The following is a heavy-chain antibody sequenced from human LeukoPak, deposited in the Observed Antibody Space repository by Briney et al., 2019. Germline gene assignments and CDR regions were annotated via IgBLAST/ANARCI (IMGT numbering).Heavy chain of an antibody. J-gene: IGHJ4*02. D-gene: IGHD4-23*01. Sequence: ASVKVSCKASGYTFTDYYMHWVRQAPGQGLEWMGWIKPDSGGTNYAQNFQGRVTMTRDTSISTAYMELSRLRSDDTAVYYCARPFIETPSLGALDYWGQGTLVTVSS. CDR2: IKPDSGGT. CDR1: GYTFTDYY. V-gene: IGHV1-2*02. CDR3: ARPFIETPSLGALDY.